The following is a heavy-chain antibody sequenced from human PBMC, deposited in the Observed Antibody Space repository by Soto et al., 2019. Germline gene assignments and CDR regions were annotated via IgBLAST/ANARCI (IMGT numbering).Heavy chain of an antibody. CDR3: ASPDIVVVVAATTRDY. D-gene: IGHD2-15*01. V-gene: IGHV3-23*01. CDR2: ISGSGGST. CDR1: GFTFSSYA. Sequence: EVQLLESGGGLVQPGGSLRLSCAASGFTFSSYAMSWVRQAPGKGLEWVSAISGSGGSTYYADSVKGRFTISRDNSKNTLYLQMNSLRAEDTAVYYCASPDIVVVVAATTRDYWGQGTLVTVSS. J-gene: IGHJ4*02.